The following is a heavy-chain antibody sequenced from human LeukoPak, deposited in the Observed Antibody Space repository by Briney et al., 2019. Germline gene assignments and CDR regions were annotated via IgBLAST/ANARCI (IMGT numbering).Heavy chain of an antibody. D-gene: IGHD2-15*01. Sequence: PGGSLRLSCAASGFKFSYYWMTWVRQAPGKGLEWLANIKANGSAKYYVDSVKGRFTISRDNADDIVSLQMNSLRVEDTAVYYCARGWGEKGRCRGGTCNNPQFDYWGQGILVTVSS. CDR3: ARGWGEKGRCRGGTCNNPQFDY. CDR1: GFKFSYYW. J-gene: IGHJ4*02. CDR2: IKANGSAK. V-gene: IGHV3-7*03.